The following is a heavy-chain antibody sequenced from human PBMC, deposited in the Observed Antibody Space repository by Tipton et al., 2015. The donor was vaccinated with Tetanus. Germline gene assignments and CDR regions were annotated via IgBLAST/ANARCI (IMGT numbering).Heavy chain of an antibody. V-gene: IGHV3-33*01. Sequence: SLRLSCAASGFTFSTHGMHWVRQAPGKGLEWVAVSWYDGTDQYYADSVKGRFTLSRDNSKNTLYLEMNSLRAEDTALYYCAREADCSGGSCFSGGFVKWGQGTQVTVSS. CDR1: GFTFSTHG. D-gene: IGHD2-15*01. CDR2: SWYDGTDQ. CDR3: AREADCSGGSCFSGGFVK. J-gene: IGHJ4*02.